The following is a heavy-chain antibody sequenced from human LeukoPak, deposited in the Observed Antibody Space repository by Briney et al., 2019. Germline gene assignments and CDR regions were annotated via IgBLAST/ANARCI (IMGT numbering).Heavy chain of an antibody. CDR3: ARGPGALLH. D-gene: IGHD3-10*01. V-gene: IGHV4-34*01. Sequence: SETLSLTCAVYGGSFSGYYWSWIRQPPGKGLEWIGEINHSGSTNYNPSLKSRVTVSVDTSKNQFSLQLNSVTPEDTAVYYCARGPGALLHWGQGILVTVSS. J-gene: IGHJ4*02. CDR2: INHSGST. CDR1: GGSFSGYY.